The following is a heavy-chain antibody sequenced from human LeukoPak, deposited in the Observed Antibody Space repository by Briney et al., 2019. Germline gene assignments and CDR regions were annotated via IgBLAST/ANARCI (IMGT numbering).Heavy chain of an antibody. D-gene: IGHD5-18*01. V-gene: IGHV3-21*01. Sequence: GGSLRRSCAASGFTFSSYSMNWVRQAPGKGLEWVSSISSSSSYIYYADSVKGRFTISRDNAKNSLYLQMNSLRAEDTAVYYCAGAYYVGYSYGRNHYWYFDLWGRGTLVTVSS. CDR1: GFTFSSYS. CDR3: AGAYYVGYSYGRNHYWYFDL. CDR2: ISSSSSYI. J-gene: IGHJ2*01.